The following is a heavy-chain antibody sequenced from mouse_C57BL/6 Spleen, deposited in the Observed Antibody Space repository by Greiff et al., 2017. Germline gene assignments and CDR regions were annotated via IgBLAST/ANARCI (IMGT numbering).Heavy chain of an antibody. D-gene: IGHD2-3*01. CDR2: INPNNGGT. J-gene: IGHJ2*01. V-gene: IGHV1-26*01. Sequence: EVQLQQSGPELVKPGASVKISCKASGYTFTDYYMNWVKQSHGKSLEWIGDINPNNGGTSYNQKFKGKATLTVDKSSSTAYMELRSLTSEDSAVYYCARCPYEDYFDYWGQGTTLTVSS. CDR1: GYTFTDYY. CDR3: ARCPYEDYFDY.